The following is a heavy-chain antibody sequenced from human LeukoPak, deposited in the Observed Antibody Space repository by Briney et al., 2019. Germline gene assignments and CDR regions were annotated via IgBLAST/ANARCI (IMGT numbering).Heavy chain of an antibody. CDR1: GFPFSSYA. J-gene: IGHJ4*02. CDR2: ISGSGGST. Sequence: GGSLSLSCAASGFPFSSYAMSWVRQAPGKGLEWVSAISGSGGSTYYADSVKGRFTISRDNSKNTLYLQMNSLRAEDTAVYYCATGGGYSYGGDYFDYWGQGTLVTVSS. V-gene: IGHV3-23*01. CDR3: ATGGGYSYGGDYFDY. D-gene: IGHD5-18*01.